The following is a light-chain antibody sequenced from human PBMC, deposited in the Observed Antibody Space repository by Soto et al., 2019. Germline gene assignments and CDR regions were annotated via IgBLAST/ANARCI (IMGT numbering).Light chain of an antibody. V-gene: IGLV2-8*01. J-gene: IGLJ1*01. CDR3: SSYAGNNNYV. CDR2: EVS. CDR1: SSDVGDYNY. Sequence: QPVLTQSPSASGSPGQSVTISCTGTSSDVGDYNYVSWYQQHPGKAPKLMIYEVSKRPSGVPDRFSGSKSGNTASLTVSGLQAEDEADYYCSSYAGNNNYVFGTGTKLTVL.